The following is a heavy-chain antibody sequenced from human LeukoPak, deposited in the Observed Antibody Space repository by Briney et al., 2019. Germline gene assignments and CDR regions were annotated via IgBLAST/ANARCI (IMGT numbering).Heavy chain of an antibody. J-gene: IGHJ6*02. V-gene: IGHV1-69*04. Sequence: ASVKVSCKASGGTFSSYAISWVRQAPGQGLEWMGRIIPILGIANYAQKFQGRVTITADKSTSTAYMELSSLRSEDTAVYYCARDGPNSGTNLPFDYYYGMDVWGQGTTVTVSS. CDR3: ARDGPNSGTNLPFDYYYGMDV. CDR1: GGTFSSYA. D-gene: IGHD1-26*01. CDR2: IIPILGIA.